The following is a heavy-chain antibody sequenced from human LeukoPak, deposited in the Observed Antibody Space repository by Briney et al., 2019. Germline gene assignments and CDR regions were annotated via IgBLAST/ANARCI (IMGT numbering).Heavy chain of an antibody. CDR1: GFAFSSQA. CDR2: ISDSGSIT. V-gene: IGHV3-23*01. CDR3: TRRSGTYYHGFDY. J-gene: IGHJ4*02. D-gene: IGHD3-10*01. Sequence: PGGSLRLSCAASGFAFSSQAMGWVRQAPGKGLEWVSVISDSGSITYYADSVKGRFTISRDNSKNTLFLQMNSLRAEDTAVYYCTRRSGTYYHGFDYWGQGTLVTVSS.